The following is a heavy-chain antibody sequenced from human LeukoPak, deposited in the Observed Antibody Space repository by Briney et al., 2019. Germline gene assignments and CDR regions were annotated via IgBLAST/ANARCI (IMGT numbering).Heavy chain of an antibody. CDR3: ARGGVGAKLLWSYYYYYGMDV. Sequence: ASVKVSCKASGYTFTTYGISWVRQAPGQGLEWMGWISAYNGNTNYAQKFQGRLTMTTDTSTTIAYMELRSLRSDDTAVYYCARGGVGAKLLWSYYYYYGMDVWGQGTTVTVSS. J-gene: IGHJ6*02. V-gene: IGHV1-18*01. D-gene: IGHD1-26*01. CDR1: GYTFTTYG. CDR2: ISAYNGNT.